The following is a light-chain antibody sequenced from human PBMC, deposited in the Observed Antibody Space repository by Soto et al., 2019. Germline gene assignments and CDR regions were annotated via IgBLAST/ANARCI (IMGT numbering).Light chain of an antibody. CDR3: QQYESPPVT. CDR1: QSVSSSY. J-gene: IGKJ2*01. CDR2: GAS. V-gene: IGKV3-20*01. Sequence: ENVLTQSPGTLSLSPGERATLSCRASQSVSSSYLTWYQQKPGQAPRLLIYGASSRATDIPDRFSGSGSGTAFPLTISRLAPEDLSVYYGQQYESPPVTFGQGTKLEIK.